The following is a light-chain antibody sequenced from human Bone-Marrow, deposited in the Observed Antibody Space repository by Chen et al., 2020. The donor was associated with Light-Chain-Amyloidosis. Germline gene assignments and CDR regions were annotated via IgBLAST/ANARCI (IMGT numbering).Light chain of an antibody. V-gene: IGLV3-25*03. Sequence: SALPPPPSVSVSPRQPARIPCSGDDLPTKYAYWYQQKPGQAPVLVIHRDTERPSGISERFSGSSSGTTATLTISGVQAEDEADYHCQSADSSGTYEVIFGGGTKLTVL. J-gene: IGLJ2*01. CDR1: DLPTKY. CDR2: RDT. CDR3: QSADSSGTYEVI.